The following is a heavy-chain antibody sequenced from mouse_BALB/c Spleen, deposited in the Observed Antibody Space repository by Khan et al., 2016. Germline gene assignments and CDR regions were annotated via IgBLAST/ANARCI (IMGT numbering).Heavy chain of an antibody. CDR2: INTHSGVP. V-gene: IGHV9-4*02. Sequence: QTELVQSGPELKKPGETVRISCKASGYTFTTAGMQWVQKMPGKGLKWIGWINTHSGVPKYAEDFKGRFAFSLETSASTAYLQISNLKNEDTATYFCARANWDYWGQGTTLTVSS. J-gene: IGHJ2*01. D-gene: IGHD4-1*01. CDR3: ARANWDY. CDR1: GYTFTTAG.